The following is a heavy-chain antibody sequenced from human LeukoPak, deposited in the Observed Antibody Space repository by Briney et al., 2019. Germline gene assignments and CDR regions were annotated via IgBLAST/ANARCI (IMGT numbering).Heavy chain of an antibody. V-gene: IGHV4-59*08. CDR1: GGSISSYY. CDR2: IYYSGST. D-gene: IGHD3-22*01. CDR3: ARSKADSSGYYYFDY. Sequence: SETLSLTCTVSGGSISSYYWSWIRQPPGKGLEWIGSIYYSGSTNYNPSLKSRVTISVDTSKNQFSLKLNSVTAADTAVYYCARSKADSSGYYYFDYWGQGTLVTVSS. J-gene: IGHJ4*02.